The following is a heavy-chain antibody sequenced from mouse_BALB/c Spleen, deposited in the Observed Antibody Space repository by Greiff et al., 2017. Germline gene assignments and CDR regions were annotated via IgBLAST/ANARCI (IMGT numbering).Heavy chain of an antibody. CDR1: GYAFSSYW. CDR2: IYPGDGDT. J-gene: IGHJ4*01. D-gene: IGHD2-14*01. V-gene: IGHV1-80*01. CDR3: AKGRGYDDAMDY. Sequence: VKLQESGAELVRPGSSVKISCKASGYAFSSYWMNWVKQRPGQGLEWIGQIYPGDGDTNYNGKFKGKATLTADKSSSTAYMQLSSLTSEDSAVYFCAKGRGYDDAMDYWGQGTSVTVSS.